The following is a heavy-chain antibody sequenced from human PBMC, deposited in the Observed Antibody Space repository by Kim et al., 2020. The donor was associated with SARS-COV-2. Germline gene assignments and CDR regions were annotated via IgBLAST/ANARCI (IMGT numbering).Heavy chain of an antibody. CDR3: ARDLIYCSGGSCYESHFDY. CDR2: ISSSGSTI. J-gene: IGHJ4*02. V-gene: IGHV3-48*03. Sequence: GGSLRLSCAASGFTFSSYEMNWVRQAPGKGLEWVSYISSSGSTIYYADSVKGRFTISRDNAKNSLYLQMNSLRAEDTAVYYCARDLIYCSGGSCYESHFDYWGQGTLVTVSS. D-gene: IGHD2-15*01. CDR1: GFTFSSYE.